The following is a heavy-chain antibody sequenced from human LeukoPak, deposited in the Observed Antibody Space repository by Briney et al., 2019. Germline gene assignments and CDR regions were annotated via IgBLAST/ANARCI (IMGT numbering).Heavy chain of an antibody. J-gene: IGHJ4*02. CDR2: IYYSGSA. Sequence: SETLSLTCTVSGGSISSYYGSWIRQSPGKGLEWIGYIYYSGSANYNPSLKSRVTISVDTSKNQFSLKLSSVTAADTAVYYCARDLGGKWVFDYWGQGTLVTVSS. D-gene: IGHD2-8*01. V-gene: IGHV4-59*01. CDR3: ARDLGGKWVFDY. CDR1: GGSISSYY.